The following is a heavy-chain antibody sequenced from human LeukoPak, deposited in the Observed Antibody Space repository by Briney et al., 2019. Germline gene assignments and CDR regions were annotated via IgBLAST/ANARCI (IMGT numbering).Heavy chain of an antibody. CDR1: GYSFTSYW. CDR2: IYPGDSDT. J-gene: IGHJ6*03. Sequence: GESLKISCKGSGYSFTSYWIGWVRQMPGKGLEWMGIIYPGDSDTRYSPSFQGQVTISADKSISTAYLQWSSLKASDTAMYYCATTTYYYDSSGPKGDYYYYYMDVWGKGTTVTVSS. V-gene: IGHV5-51*01. D-gene: IGHD3-22*01. CDR3: ATTTYYYDSSGPKGDYYYYYMDV.